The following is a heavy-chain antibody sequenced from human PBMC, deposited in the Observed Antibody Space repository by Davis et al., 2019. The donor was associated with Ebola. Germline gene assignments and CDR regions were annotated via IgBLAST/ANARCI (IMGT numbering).Heavy chain of an antibody. Sequence: AASVTVSCKASGYTFTSYGITWVRQAPGQGLEWMGRIIPILGIANYAQKFQGRVTITADESTSTAYMELSSLRSEDTAVYYCARDNPYCSSTSCYFDYWGQGTLVTVSS. V-gene: IGHV1-69*04. CDR2: IIPILGIA. CDR1: GYTFTSYG. D-gene: IGHD2-2*01. J-gene: IGHJ4*02. CDR3: ARDNPYCSSTSCYFDY.